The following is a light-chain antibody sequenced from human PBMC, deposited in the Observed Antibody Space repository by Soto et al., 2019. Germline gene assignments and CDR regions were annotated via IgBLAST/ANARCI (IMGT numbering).Light chain of an antibody. CDR2: GAS. CDR3: QQSYRTPT. J-gene: IGKJ5*01. CDR1: QGISSY. V-gene: IGKV1-8*01. Sequence: AIRMTQSPSSFSASTGDRVTITCRASQGISSYLAWYQQKPGKAPKLLIYGASTLQSGVPSRFSGSGSGTDYTLTISSLQPEDFATYYCQQSYRTPTFGRGTRLETK.